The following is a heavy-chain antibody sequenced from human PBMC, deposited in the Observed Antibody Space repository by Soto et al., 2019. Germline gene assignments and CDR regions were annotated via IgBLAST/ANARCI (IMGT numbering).Heavy chain of an antibody. J-gene: IGHJ5*02. D-gene: IGHD2-15*01. Sequence: SGPTLVNPTHTLTLTCTFSGFSLSTSGVAVGWIRQPPGKALEWLAHIYWDDDKRYSPSLKTRLTITKDTSKNQVVLTMTNMDPVDTGTYFCAHPGGSLGSDWFDPWGQGTLVTVSS. V-gene: IGHV2-5*02. CDR2: IYWDDDK. CDR1: GFSLSTSGVA. CDR3: AHPGGSLGSDWFDP.